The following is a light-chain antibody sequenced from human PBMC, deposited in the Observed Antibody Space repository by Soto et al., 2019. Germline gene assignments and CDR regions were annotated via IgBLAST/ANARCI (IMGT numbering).Light chain of an antibody. J-gene: IGLJ1*01. CDR1: SSDVGGYNY. V-gene: IGLV2-14*01. CDR3: SSYTSSSTYV. CDR2: DVS. Sequence: SALTQPASLSVSPGQSITISCTGTSSDVGGYNYVSWYQQHPGKAPKLMIYDVSNRPSGVSNRFSGSKSGNTASLTISGLQAEDEADYYCSSYTSSSTYVFGTGTKVTVL.